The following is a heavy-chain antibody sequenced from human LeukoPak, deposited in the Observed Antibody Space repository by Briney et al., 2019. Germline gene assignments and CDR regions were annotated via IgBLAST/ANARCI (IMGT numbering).Heavy chain of an antibody. V-gene: IGHV4-38-2*02. J-gene: IGHJ4*02. D-gene: IGHD3-22*01. CDR2: IYHSGST. CDR3: ARDDNYYDSSGYSGTFDY. Sequence: GSLRLSCAASGFTFSSYGMHWVRQAPGKGLEWIGSIYHSGSTYYNPSLKSRVTISVDTSKNQFSLKLSSVTAADTAVYYCARDDNYYDSSGYSGTFDYWGQGTLVTVSS. CDR1: GFTFSSYG.